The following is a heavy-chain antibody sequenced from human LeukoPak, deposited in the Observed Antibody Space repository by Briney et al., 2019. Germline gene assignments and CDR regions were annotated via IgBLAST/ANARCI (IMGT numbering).Heavy chain of an antibody. J-gene: IGHJ4*02. Sequence: GGSLRLSCAASGFTFSSCSMNWVRQAPGKGLEWVSFISSSSSYIYYADSVKGRFTISRDNAKNSLFLQMNSLRVEDTALYYCTSQGSGYDSPIDYWGQGTLITVSS. CDR1: GFTFSSCS. CDR3: TSQGSGYDSPIDY. CDR2: ISSSSSYI. V-gene: IGHV3-21*01. D-gene: IGHD5-12*01.